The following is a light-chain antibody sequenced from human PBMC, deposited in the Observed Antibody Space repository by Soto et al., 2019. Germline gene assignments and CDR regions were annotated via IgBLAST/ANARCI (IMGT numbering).Light chain of an antibody. CDR3: QQRSNWRGIT. J-gene: IGKJ5*01. Sequence: EIVMTQSPVTLSLSPGERATLSCWAGQSVSNNLAWYQQKPGQAPRLLIYGASNRATGIPARFSGSGSGTDFTLTISSLEPEDFAVYYCQQRSNWRGITFGQGTRLEI. V-gene: IGKV3-11*01. CDR2: GAS. CDR1: QSVSNN.